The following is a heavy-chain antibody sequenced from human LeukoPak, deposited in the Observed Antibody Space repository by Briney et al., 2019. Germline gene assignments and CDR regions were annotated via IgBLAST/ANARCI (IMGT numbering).Heavy chain of an antibody. CDR2: TIPIFGTA. CDR3: ARDARDYGSGSSQYYFDY. D-gene: IGHD3-10*01. V-gene: IGHV1-69*13. CDR1: GATFSSYA. Sequence: SVKLCCNASGATFSSYANSWVRQPPGQGLEWMGGTIPIFGTANYAQKFQGRVTITADESTSTAYMELSSLRSEDTAVYYCARDARDYGSGSSQYYFDYWGQGTLVTVSS. J-gene: IGHJ4*02.